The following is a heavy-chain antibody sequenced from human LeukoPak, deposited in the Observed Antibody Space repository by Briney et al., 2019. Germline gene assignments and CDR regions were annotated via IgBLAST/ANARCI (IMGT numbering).Heavy chain of an antibody. CDR1: GYSISSGSYY. J-gene: IGHJ4*02. Sequence: PSETLSLTCTVSGYSISSGSYYWSWIRQPAGKGLEWIGRIYTSGSTNYNPSLKSRVTISVDTSKNQFSLKLSSVTAADTAVYYCASSTTVTSPTGKDFDYWGQGTLVTVSS. D-gene: IGHD4-17*01. CDR3: ASSTTVTSPTGKDFDY. V-gene: IGHV4-61*02. CDR2: IYTSGST.